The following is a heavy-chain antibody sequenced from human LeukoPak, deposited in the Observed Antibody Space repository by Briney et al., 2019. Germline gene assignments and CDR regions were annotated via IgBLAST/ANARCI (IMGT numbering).Heavy chain of an antibody. CDR2: IYHSGIT. D-gene: IGHD2-8*01. J-gene: IGHJ3*02. Sequence: SETLSLTCTVSDYSISSGYGYYWGWIRQPPGKGLEWIGNIYHSGITYYNHFNSSLKSRVTISIDTSKNQFSLKLSSVTAADTAVYYCARTVVLMGQIGAFDIWGQGTMVTVSS. V-gene: IGHV4-38-2*02. CDR3: ARTVVLMGQIGAFDI. CDR1: DYSISSGYGYY.